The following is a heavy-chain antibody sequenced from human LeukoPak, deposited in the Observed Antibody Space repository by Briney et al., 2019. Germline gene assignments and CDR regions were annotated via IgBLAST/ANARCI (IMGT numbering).Heavy chain of an antibody. CDR1: GFTFSSYG. CDR2: IWYDGSNK. V-gene: IGHV3-33*08. Sequence: PGGSLRLSCAASGFTFSSYGMHWVRQAPGKGLEWVAVIWYDGSNKYYADSVKGRFTISRANSKNTLYLQMNSLRAEDTAVYYCARGGRRIAAAGSYYYYGMDVWGQGTTVTVSS. CDR3: ARGGRRIAAAGSYYYYGMDV. J-gene: IGHJ6*02. D-gene: IGHD6-13*01.